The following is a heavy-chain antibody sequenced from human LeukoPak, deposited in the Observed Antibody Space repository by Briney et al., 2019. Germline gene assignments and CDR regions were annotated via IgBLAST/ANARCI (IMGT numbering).Heavy chain of an antibody. J-gene: IGHJ4*02. CDR1: GFTFSTYP. CDR2: ITFNGGRT. D-gene: IGHD2-15*01. CDR3: AKDPLHSPFED. Sequence: GGSLRLSCAASGFTFSTYPMNWVRQAPGKGPEWVSAITFNGGRTFYADSVKGRFTISRDNSRNTLYLQMDSLRAEDTALYFCAKDPLHSPFEDWGQGTLVTVSS. V-gene: IGHV3-23*01.